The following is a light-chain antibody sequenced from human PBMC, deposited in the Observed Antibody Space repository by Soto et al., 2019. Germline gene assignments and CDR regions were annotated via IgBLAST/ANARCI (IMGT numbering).Light chain of an antibody. CDR1: QSLVHSDGIAY. CDR2: KVS. J-gene: IGKJ5*01. Sequence: EVVMTQSPLSLPVTLGQPASISCRSNQSLVHSDGIAYFSWFQQRPGRSPRRLIYKVSNRDSGVPARFSGSGSGTDLALKISRVQAQDVGVYYCMQGTHWPITFGQETRMEI. CDR3: MQGTHWPIT. V-gene: IGKV2-30*02.